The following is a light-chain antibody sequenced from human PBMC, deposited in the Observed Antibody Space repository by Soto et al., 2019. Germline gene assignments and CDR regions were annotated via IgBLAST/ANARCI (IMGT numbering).Light chain of an antibody. CDR1: QSITNW. CDR2: DAS. V-gene: IGKV1-5*01. J-gene: IGKJ1*01. CDR3: QQYNNYSPT. Sequence: DIQMTQSPSTLSAHVGDRVTITCRASQSITNWVAWYQQKPGKAPKLLIYDASNLESGVPSRFSGGGSGTDFTLTVSSLQPDDFATYYCQQYNNYSPTFGQGIKVEV.